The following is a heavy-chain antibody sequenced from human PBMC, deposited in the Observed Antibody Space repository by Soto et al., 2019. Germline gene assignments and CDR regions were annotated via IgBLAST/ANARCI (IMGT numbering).Heavy chain of an antibody. CDR3: ARGGSGYVWFNEF. J-gene: IGHJ4*02. Sequence: QEQLVQSGAEVKKPGSSVKVSCKDTGGLFSRYDVSWVRQAPGQGVEWMGGVIPVLYTGYYAQKFQGRFKIPADESTNTAYMDLSSLRSEETAMYYCARGGSGYVWFNEFWGQATLLTVSS. V-gene: IGHV1-69*01. CDR1: GGLFSRYD. CDR2: VIPVLYTG. D-gene: IGHD3-22*01.